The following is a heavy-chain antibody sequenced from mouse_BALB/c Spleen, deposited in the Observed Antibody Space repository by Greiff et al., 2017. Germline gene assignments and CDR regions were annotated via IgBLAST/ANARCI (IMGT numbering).Heavy chain of an antibody. CDR3: TRDGNYAMEY. CDR1: GFTFSNYW. V-gene: IGHV6-6*02. D-gene: IGHD2-1*01. Sequence: EVKLVESGGGLVQPGGSMKLSCVASGFTFSNYWMNWVRQSPGKGLEWVAEIRLKSNNYEKHYEVSVKGRLTISRDDSKRSVNLHMNNSGAEDTGSNYCTRDGNYAMEYRGEKTSVSVSS. CDR2: IRLKSNNYEK. J-gene: IGHJ4*01.